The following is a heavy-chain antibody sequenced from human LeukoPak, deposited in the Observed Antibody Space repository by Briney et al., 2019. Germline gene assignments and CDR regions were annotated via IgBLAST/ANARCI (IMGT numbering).Heavy chain of an antibody. D-gene: IGHD6-19*01. Sequence: GGSLRLSCAASGFTFSNYWRNWVRQAPGKGLEWVANIKQDGSEKYYVDSVKGRFTISRDNAENSLYLQMNSLRAEDTAVYYCARDHTVAGIVFDYWGQGTLVTVSS. J-gene: IGHJ4*02. CDR3: ARDHTVAGIVFDY. CDR2: IKQDGSEK. V-gene: IGHV3-7*01. CDR1: GFTFSNYW.